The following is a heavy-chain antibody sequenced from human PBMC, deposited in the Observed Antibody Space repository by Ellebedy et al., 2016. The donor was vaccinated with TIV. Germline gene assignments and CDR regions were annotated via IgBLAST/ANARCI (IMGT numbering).Heavy chain of an antibody. V-gene: IGHV4-59*01. Sequence: GSLRLXXTVSGGPIRRSYWSWIRQPPGKGLEWIGYIHHSGSTNYNPSLKSRVTMSVDTSINQLSLTLNSVTAADTAVYYCARDPGTPEAFDIWGPGTLVTVSS. CDR3: ARDPGTPEAFDI. CDR1: GGPIRRSY. J-gene: IGHJ3*02. CDR2: IHHSGST. D-gene: IGHD1-14*01.